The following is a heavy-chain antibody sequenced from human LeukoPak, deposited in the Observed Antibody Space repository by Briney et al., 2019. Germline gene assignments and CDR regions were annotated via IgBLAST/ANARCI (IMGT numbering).Heavy chain of an antibody. CDR3: ARGGDYAEYDY. D-gene: IGHD4-17*01. J-gene: IGHJ4*02. CDR1: GFTFSSYA. CDR2: ISYDGSNK. Sequence: GGSLRLSCAASGFTFSSYAMHWVRQAPGKGLEWVAVISYDGSNKYYADSVKGRFTISRDNSKNTLYLQMNSLRAEDTAVYYCARGGDYAEYDYWGQGTLVTVSP. V-gene: IGHV3-30-3*01.